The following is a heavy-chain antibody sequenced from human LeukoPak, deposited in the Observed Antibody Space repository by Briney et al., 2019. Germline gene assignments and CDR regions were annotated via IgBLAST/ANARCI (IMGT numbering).Heavy chain of an antibody. V-gene: IGHV4-34*01. D-gene: IGHD3-10*01. CDR2: INHSGST. CDR1: GGSFSGYY. CDR3: ARSGSGSYYRRFDP. Sequence: SETLSLTCAVYGGSFSGYYWSWIRQPPGKGLEWIGEINHSGSTNYNPSLKSRVTISVDTSKNQFSLKLSSVTAADTAVYYCARSGSGSYYRRFDPWGQGTLVTVSS. J-gene: IGHJ5*02.